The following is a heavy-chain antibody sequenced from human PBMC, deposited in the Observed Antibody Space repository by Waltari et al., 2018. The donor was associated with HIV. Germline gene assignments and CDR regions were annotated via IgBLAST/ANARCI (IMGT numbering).Heavy chain of an antibody. Sequence: QVQLVESGGGVVQPGRSLRLSCAASGFTFSSYAMHWVRQAPGKGLEWVAVISYDGSNKYYADSVKGRFTISRDNSKNTLYLQMNSLRAEDTAVYYCARDPRFIRYYGMDVWGQGTTVTVSS. J-gene: IGHJ6*02. CDR2: ISYDGSNK. CDR1: GFTFSSYA. D-gene: IGHD3-16*01. V-gene: IGHV3-30*01. CDR3: ARDPRFIRYYGMDV.